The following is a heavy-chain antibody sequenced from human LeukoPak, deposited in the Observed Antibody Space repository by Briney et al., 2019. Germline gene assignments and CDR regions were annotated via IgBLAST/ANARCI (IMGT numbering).Heavy chain of an antibody. CDR1: GGSFSGYY. D-gene: IGHD3-10*01. J-gene: IGHJ6*03. V-gene: IGHV4-34*01. CDR3: ARESYGSRSYDYYYYYMDV. Sequence: SETLSLTCAVYGGSFSGYYWSWIRQPPGRGLEWIGEINHSGSTNYNPSLKSRVTISVDTSKNQFSLKLSSVTAADTAVYYCARESYGSRSYDYYYYYMDVWGKGTTVTVSS. CDR2: INHSGST.